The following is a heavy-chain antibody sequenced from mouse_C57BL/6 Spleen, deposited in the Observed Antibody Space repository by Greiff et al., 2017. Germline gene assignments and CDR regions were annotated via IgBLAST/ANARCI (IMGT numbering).Heavy chain of an antibody. CDR3: ARGDGSSFDY. J-gene: IGHJ2*01. Sequence: QVQLQQPGAELVRPGTSVKMSCKASGYTFTNYWIGWAKQRPGHGLEWIGDIYPGGGYTNYNEKFKGKATLTADKSSSTAYMQFSSLTSEDSAIYYGARGDGSSFDYWGQGTTLTVSS. V-gene: IGHV1-63*01. CDR2: IYPGGGYT. CDR1: GYTFTNYW. D-gene: IGHD1-1*01.